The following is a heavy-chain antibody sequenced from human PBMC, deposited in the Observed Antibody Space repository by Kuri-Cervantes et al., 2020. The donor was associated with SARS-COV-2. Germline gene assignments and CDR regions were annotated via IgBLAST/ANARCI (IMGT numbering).Heavy chain of an antibody. CDR3: AKCGFGRSGYLDY. V-gene: IGHV3-23*01. D-gene: IGHD3-10*01. CDR1: GFSFSSYA. Sequence: GGSLRLCCAASGFSFSSYAMSWVRQAPGKGLEWVSAISGTGGSTYYADSVKGRFTISRGNSKNTLYLQMNSLRAEETALYYCAKCGFGRSGYLDYWGQGTLVTVSS. CDR2: ISGTGGST. J-gene: IGHJ4*02.